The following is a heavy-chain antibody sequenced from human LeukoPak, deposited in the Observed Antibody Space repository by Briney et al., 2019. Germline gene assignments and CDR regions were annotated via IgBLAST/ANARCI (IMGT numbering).Heavy chain of an antibody. Sequence: PGGSLRLSCAASGFTFSSYSMNWVRQAPGKGLEWVSSISSSSSYIYYADSVKGRFTISRDNAKNSLYLQMNSLRAEDTAVYYCAKGGGSTRGYYYYYMDVWGKGTTVTVSS. CDR3: AKGGGSTRGYYYYYMDV. D-gene: IGHD2-2*01. V-gene: IGHV3-21*01. CDR2: ISSSSSYI. J-gene: IGHJ6*03. CDR1: GFTFSSYS.